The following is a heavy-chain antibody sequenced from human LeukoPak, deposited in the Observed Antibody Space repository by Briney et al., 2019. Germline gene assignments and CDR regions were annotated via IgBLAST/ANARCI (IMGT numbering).Heavy chain of an antibody. Sequence: PSETLSLTCTVSGGSISSSSYYWGWIRQPPGKGLEWIGSIYYSGSTYYSPSLKSRVTISVDTSKNQFSLKLSSVTAADTAVYYCARQLGQWLAQANFDYWGQGTLVTVSS. J-gene: IGHJ4*02. CDR1: GGSISSSSYY. V-gene: IGHV4-39*01. CDR3: ARQLGQWLAQANFDY. D-gene: IGHD6-19*01. CDR2: IYYSGST.